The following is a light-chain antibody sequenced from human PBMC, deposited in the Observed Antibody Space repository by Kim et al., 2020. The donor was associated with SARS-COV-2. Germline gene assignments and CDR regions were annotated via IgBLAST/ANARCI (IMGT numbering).Light chain of an antibody. CDR1: QDISNY. V-gene: IGKV1-33*01. J-gene: IGKJ4*01. CDR2: DAS. Sequence: SASVGDSVTITCQASQDISNYLNWYQQKPGKAPKLLIYDASNLETGVPSRFSGSVSGTDFTFTISSLQPEDSATYYCQQYDNLFTFGGGTKVDIK. CDR3: QQYDNLFT.